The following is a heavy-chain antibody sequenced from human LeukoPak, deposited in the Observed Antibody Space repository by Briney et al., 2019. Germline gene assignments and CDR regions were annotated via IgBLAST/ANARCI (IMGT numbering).Heavy chain of an antibody. CDR2: IKQDGSEK. J-gene: IGHJ5*02. Sequence: PGGSLRLSCAASGFTFSSYWMSWVRQAPGKGLEWVANIKQDGSEKYYVDSVKGRFTISRDNAKNSLYLQMNSLRAEDTAVYYCSKDLTSDFGGDFDPWGQGTLVTVSS. V-gene: IGHV3-7*01. CDR1: GFTFSSYW. D-gene: IGHD3-10*01. CDR3: SKDLTSDFGGDFDP.